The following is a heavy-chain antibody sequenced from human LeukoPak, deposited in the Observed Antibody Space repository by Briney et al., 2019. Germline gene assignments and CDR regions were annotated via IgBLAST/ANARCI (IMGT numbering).Heavy chain of an antibody. CDR1: GFTFSSYA. D-gene: IGHD1-1*01. CDR2: ISATASNT. CDR3: AKDWYNSLNYFDY. J-gene: IGHJ4*02. Sequence: PGGSLRPSCAASGFTFSSYAMSWVRQAPGKGLEWVSAISATASNTYYADSVKGRYTISRDNSKSTLYLQMNSLRVDDTAVYYCAKDWYNSLNYFDYWGQGSLVTVSS. V-gene: IGHV3-23*01.